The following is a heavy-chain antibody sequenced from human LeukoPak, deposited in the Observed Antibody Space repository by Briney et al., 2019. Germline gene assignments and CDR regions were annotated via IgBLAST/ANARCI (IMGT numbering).Heavy chain of an antibody. Sequence: PGGSLRLSCAASGFTFSSYGMHWVRQAPGKGLEWVAVIWYDGSNKYYADSVKGRFTISRDNSKNTLYLQMNSLRAEDTAVYYCARAPGFGMVRGITWGQGTLVTVSS. CDR1: GFTFSSYG. D-gene: IGHD3-10*01. CDR3: ARAPGFGMVRGIT. CDR2: IWYDGSNK. V-gene: IGHV3-33*01. J-gene: IGHJ5*02.